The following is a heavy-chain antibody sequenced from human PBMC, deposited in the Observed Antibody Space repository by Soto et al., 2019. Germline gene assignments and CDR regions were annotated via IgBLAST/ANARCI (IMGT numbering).Heavy chain of an antibody. CDR1: GGSISSGGYY. J-gene: IGHJ4*02. Sequence: VQLQESGPGLVRPSQTLSLSCTVSGGSISSGGYYWTWIRQHPGKGLEWIGYIHYSGTTYYSPSLKSRVTISSDTSNKHFSLKLTSVTAADTAIYYCARDIGDGYYASWGQGTLVTVSS. CDR3: ARDIGDGYYAS. V-gene: IGHV4-31*03. CDR2: IHYSGTT.